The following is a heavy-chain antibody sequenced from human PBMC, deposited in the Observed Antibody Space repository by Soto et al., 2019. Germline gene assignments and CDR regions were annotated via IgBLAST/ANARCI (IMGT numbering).Heavy chain of an antibody. Sequence: GGSRRLSCAASGFTFSSYSMNWVRQAPGKGLEWVSCISSDSSYINYADSVKGRFTISRDNAKNTLYLQMNSLRAEDTAVYSCARQLSNGNIWGQGTMVTVSS. CDR3: ARQLSNGNI. V-gene: IGHV3-21*01. J-gene: IGHJ3*02. CDR1: GFTFSSYS. CDR2: ISSDSSYI. D-gene: IGHD6-19*01.